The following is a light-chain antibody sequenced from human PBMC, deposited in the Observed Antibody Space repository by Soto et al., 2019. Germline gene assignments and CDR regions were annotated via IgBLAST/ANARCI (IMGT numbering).Light chain of an antibody. CDR1: QSVSSL. CDR3: KQYHIWPYT. V-gene: IGKV3-15*01. Sequence: IVLTQSPATLSVSPGERVTLSCRASQSVSSLLAWYQQKPRQAHTLLMYDTSTRATGIHARFSGSGSGTDFTLTIRSLQSEDLAIYCCKQYHIWPYTFGQGTRLEIK. CDR2: DTS. J-gene: IGKJ5*01.